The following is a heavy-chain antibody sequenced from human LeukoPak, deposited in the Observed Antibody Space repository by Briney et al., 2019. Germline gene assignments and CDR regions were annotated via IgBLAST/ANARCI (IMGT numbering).Heavy chain of an antibody. CDR1: GFTFSSHW. Sequence: GGSLRLSCADSGFTFSSHWMHWVRQAPGKGLVWVSRIKYDASSTSYADSVKGRFTISRDNAKNSLYLQMNSLRAEDTAVYYCARDPHYDFWSGPQDIWGQGTMVTVSS. CDR2: IKYDASST. CDR3: ARDPHYDFWSGPQDI. J-gene: IGHJ3*02. V-gene: IGHV3-74*01. D-gene: IGHD3-3*01.